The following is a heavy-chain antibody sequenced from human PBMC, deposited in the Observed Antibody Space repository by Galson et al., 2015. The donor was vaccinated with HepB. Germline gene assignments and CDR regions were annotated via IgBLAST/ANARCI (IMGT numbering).Heavy chain of an antibody. J-gene: IGHJ3*02. V-gene: IGHV3-53*01. CDR2: IYSAGNT. CDR3: ARVWGGFGNDTFDI. Sequence: SLRLSCAASGFIVSRNCMTWVRQAPGRGLEWVPIIYSAGNTNYADSVKGRFTTSRDNSKNTVYLQMNSLRVEDTAVYYCARVWGGFGNDTFDIWGQGTMVTVSS. CDR1: GFIVSRNC. D-gene: IGHD3-10*01.